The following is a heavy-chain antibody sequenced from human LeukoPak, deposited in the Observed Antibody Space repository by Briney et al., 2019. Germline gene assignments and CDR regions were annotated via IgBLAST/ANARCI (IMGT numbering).Heavy chain of an antibody. D-gene: IGHD3-22*01. CDR2: IIPILGIA. CDR3: ARVEEHDSSGYYAFDY. V-gene: IGHV1-69*04. CDR1: GGTFSSYA. Sequence: SVKVSCKASGGTFSSYAISWVRQAPGQGLEWMGRIIPILGIANYAQKFQGRVTITADKSTSTAYMELSSLRSEDTAVYYCARVEEHDSSGYYAFDYWGQGTLVTVSS. J-gene: IGHJ4*02.